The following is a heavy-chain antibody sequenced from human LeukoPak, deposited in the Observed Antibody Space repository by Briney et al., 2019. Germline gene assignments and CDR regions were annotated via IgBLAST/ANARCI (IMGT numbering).Heavy chain of an antibody. D-gene: IGHD3-3*01. V-gene: IGHV1-69*06. CDR3: ARDWVQDYDFWSGYEGA. CDR1: RGTFSSYA. J-gene: IGHJ4*02. CDR2: IIPIFGTA. Sequence: SVKVSCKASRGTFSSYAISSVRQAPGQGLEWMGGIIPIFGTANYAQKFQGRVTITADTSTGTAYMELSSLRSEDTAVYYCARDWVQDYDFWSGYEGAWGQGTLVTVSS.